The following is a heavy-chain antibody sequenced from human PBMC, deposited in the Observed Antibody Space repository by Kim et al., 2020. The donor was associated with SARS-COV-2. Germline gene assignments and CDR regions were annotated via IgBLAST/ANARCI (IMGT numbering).Heavy chain of an antibody. D-gene: IGHD3-3*01. V-gene: IGHV3-23*01. J-gene: IGHJ4*02. CDR3: AKDPYYDFWSGYYFDY. Sequence: SGKGRFTISRDNSKSTLYLQMNSLRAEDTAVYYCAKDPYYDFWSGYYFDYWGQGTLVTVSS.